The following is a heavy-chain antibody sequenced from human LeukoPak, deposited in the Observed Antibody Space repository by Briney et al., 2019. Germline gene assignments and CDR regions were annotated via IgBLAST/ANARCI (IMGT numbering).Heavy chain of an antibody. CDR1: GFTFSSYA. J-gene: IGHJ3*02. V-gene: IGHV3-30*02. D-gene: IGHD6-13*01. CDR3: AKLHSSSWYNDAFDI. Sequence: PGGSLRLSCAASGFTFSSYAIHWVRQAPGKGLEWVAFIRYDGSNKYYADSVKGRFTISRDNSKNTLYLQMNSLRAEDTAVYYCAKLHSSSWYNDAFDIWGQGTMVTVSS. CDR2: IRYDGSNK.